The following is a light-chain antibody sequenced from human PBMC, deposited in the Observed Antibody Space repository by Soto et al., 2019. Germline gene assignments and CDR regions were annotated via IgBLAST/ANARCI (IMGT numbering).Light chain of an antibody. CDR1: QSVSSN. Sequence: EIVMTRSPATLSVSPGERDTLSRRASQSVSSNLVWYQQKPGQAPRLLTYGASTRATGIPARFSGSGSGTEFTLTISSLQSEDFAVYYCQQYNNWWTFGQGTKV. V-gene: IGKV3-15*01. CDR3: QQYNNWWT. CDR2: GAS. J-gene: IGKJ1*01.